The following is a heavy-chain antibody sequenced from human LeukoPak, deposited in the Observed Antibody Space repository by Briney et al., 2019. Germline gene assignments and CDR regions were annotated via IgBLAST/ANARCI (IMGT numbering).Heavy chain of an antibody. CDR3: VKGSKTSRPYYFDY. Sequence: GGSLRLSCAASGFTFSSYAMSWVRQTPEKGLEWVSAITGSGDETFYADSVKGRFTISRDNSRNTLYLQMNSLRAEDTAVYNCVKGSKTSRPYYFDYWGQGALVTVSS. CDR1: GFTFSSYA. CDR2: ITGSGDET. J-gene: IGHJ4*02. V-gene: IGHV3-23*01.